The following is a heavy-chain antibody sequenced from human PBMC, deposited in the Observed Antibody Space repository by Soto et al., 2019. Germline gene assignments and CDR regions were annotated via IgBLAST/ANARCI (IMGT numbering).Heavy chain of an antibody. CDR1: GGTFSSYA. V-gene: IGHV1-69*01. J-gene: IGHJ4*02. CDR3: ARVQTYYDILTGYPDY. CDR2: IIPIFGTA. Sequence: QVQLVQSGAEVKKPGSSVKVSCKASGGTFSSYAISWVRQAPGQGLPWMGGIIPIFGTANYAQKVQGRVTITADESTSTAYMELSSLRSEDTAVYYCARVQTYYDILTGYPDYWGQGTLVTVSS. D-gene: IGHD3-9*01.